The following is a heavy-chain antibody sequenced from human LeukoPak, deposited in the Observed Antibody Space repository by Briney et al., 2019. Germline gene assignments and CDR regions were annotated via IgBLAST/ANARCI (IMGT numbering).Heavy chain of an antibody. J-gene: IGHJ3*02. CDR3: ARVLATYYYDSSGYQRSDADAFDI. CDR2: ISSSGSTI. CDR1: GFTFSDYY. D-gene: IGHD3-22*01. V-gene: IGHV3-11*01. Sequence: GGSLRLSCAASGFTFSDYYMSWIRQAPGKGLEWVSYISSSGSTIYYADSVKGLFTISRDNAKNSLYLQMTSLRAADTAAYYCARVLATYYYDSSGYQRSDADAFDIWGQGTMVTVSS.